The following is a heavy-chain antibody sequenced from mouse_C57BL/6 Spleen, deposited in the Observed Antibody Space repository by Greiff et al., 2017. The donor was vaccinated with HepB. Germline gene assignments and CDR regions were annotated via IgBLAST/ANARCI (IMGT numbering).Heavy chain of an antibody. D-gene: IGHD1-1*01. CDR3: TTYYYGSTGYFDV. V-gene: IGHV14-4*01. Sequence: VQLKESGAELVRPGASVKLSCTASGFNIKDDYMHWVKQRPEQGLEWIGWIDPENGDTEYASKFQGKATITADTSSNTAYLQLSSLTSEDTAVYDCTTYYYGSTGYFDVWGTGTTVTVSS. CDR1: GFNIKDDY. J-gene: IGHJ1*03. CDR2: IDPENGDT.